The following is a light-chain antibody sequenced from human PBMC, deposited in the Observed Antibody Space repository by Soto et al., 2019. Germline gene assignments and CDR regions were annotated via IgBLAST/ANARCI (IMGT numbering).Light chain of an antibody. CDR1: QGISSY. J-gene: IGKJ1*01. V-gene: IGKV1-8*01. CDR2: AAS. CDR3: QQYYSYPRT. Sequence: IRMTQSPSSFSASTGDRVTITCRASQGISSYLAWYQQKPGKAPKLLIYAASTLQSGVPSRFSGSGSGTDFTLTISCLQSEDFATYYCQQYYSYPRTFGQGTKVDI.